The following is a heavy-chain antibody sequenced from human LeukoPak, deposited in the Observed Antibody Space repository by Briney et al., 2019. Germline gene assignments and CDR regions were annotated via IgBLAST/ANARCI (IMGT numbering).Heavy chain of an antibody. CDR2: IHTSGSP. CDR1: GASISGHY. CDR3: ARQRLDGDILGFDW. J-gene: IGHJ4*02. Sequence: SETLSLTCNVSGASISGHYWSWIRHPAGKSLEWIGRIHTSGSPIYNPSLSSRVTMSVDTSKGQFSLTMNSLTAADTAIYYCARQRLDGDILGFDWWVQGTLVTVSS. D-gene: IGHD3-9*01. V-gene: IGHV4-4*07.